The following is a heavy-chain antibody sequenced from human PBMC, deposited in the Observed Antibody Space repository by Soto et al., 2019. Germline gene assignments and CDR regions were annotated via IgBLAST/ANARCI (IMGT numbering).Heavy chain of an antibody. J-gene: IGHJ4*02. V-gene: IGHV1-18*01. CDR2: ISAYNGHA. CDR1: GYTFNTYA. CDR3: ARGRTWGARDFDY. D-gene: IGHD3-16*01. Sequence: QVQLVQSGAEVKRPGASVRVSCKASGYTFNTYAISWVRQAPRQGLEWMGWISAYNGHADYAQKFQVRVTMTTDTPTNTVSMELRGLISDDTATYYCARGRTWGARDFDYWGQGTLVTVSS.